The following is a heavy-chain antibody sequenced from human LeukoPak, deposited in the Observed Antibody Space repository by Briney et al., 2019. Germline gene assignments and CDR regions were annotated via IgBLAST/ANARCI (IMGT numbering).Heavy chain of an antibody. CDR2: INPNSGGI. Sequence: ASVKVSCKASGYTFTGYYMHWLRQAPGQGLEWMGRINPNSGGINYAQKFQGRVTMTRDTSISTAYMELSRLRSDDTAVYYCANLGDSSGYYRDFDYWGQGTLVTVSS. V-gene: IGHV1-2*06. CDR1: GYTFTGYY. D-gene: IGHD3-22*01. J-gene: IGHJ4*02. CDR3: ANLGDSSGYYRDFDY.